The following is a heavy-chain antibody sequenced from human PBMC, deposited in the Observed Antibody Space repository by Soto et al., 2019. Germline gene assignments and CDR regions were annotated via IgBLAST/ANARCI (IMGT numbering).Heavy chain of an antibody. CDR2: INKDGSQK. J-gene: IGHJ4*02. D-gene: IGHD7-27*01. CDR3: VRELGLAY. V-gene: IGHV3-7*03. CDR1: GFTLSNYW. Sequence: LRLSCAASGFTLSNYWMAWVRQAPGKGLEWVANINKDGSQKNYVDSVKGRFTIARDNGQNSLSLQMNSLRVEDTAVYYCVRELGLAYWGQGALVTVSS.